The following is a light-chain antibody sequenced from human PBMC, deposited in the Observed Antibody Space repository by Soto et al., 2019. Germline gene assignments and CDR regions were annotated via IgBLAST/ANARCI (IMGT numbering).Light chain of an antibody. J-gene: IGLJ2*01. CDR3: SSYTSSSTLVV. V-gene: IGLV2-14*01. Sequence: QSALTQPASVSGSPGQSITISCTGTSSDVGGYNYVSWYQQHPGKAPKLMIYEVSNRPSGVYNRFSGSKSGNTASLTISGLQAEDEADYYCSSYTSSSTLVVFCGGTKLTVL. CDR2: EVS. CDR1: SSDVGGYNY.